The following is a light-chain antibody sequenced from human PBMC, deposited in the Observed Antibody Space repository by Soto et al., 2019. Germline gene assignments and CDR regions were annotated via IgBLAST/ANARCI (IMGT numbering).Light chain of an antibody. CDR1: SSDVGGYNY. V-gene: IGLV2-14*03. CDR3: SSYTSSSTLV. Sequence: QAVVTQPASVSGSPGQSITISCTGTSSDVGGYNYVSWYQHHPGKAPTLMIYDVSDRPSGVSNRFSGSKSGNTASLTISGLQAEDEADYYCSSYTSSSTLVFGGGTKLTVL. CDR2: DVS. J-gene: IGLJ2*01.